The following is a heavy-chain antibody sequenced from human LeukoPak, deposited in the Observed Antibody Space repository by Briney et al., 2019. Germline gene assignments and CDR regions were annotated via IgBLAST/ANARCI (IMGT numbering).Heavy chain of an antibody. CDR2: ISASSGRT. Sequence: GGSLRLSCAASGFTFSSYAMSWARQAPGKGLEWVSGISASSGRTYYADSVRGRFTISRDNSKNTLYLQMNSLRAEDTAVYYCAEGFYYDTSAYLDYWGQGTLVTVSS. D-gene: IGHD3-22*01. CDR1: GFTFSSYA. J-gene: IGHJ4*02. CDR3: AEGFYYDTSAYLDY. V-gene: IGHV3-23*01.